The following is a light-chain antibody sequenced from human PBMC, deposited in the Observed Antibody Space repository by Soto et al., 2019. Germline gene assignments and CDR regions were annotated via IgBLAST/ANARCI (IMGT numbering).Light chain of an antibody. CDR1: QSLLQTNGYTY. CDR3: MQSLQTPPWT. J-gene: IGKJ1*01. V-gene: IGKV2-28*01. Sequence: DIVMTQSPLSLPVTPGEPASISCRSSQSLLQTNGYTYLDWYLQKPGQSPQLLIYLTSIRASGVPDRFSGSGSGTEFTLKISIVEAEDVGLYYCMQSLQTPPWTFGPGTKVEFK. CDR2: LTS.